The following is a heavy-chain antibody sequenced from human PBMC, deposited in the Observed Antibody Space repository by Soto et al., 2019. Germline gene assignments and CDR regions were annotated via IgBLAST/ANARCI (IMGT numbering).Heavy chain of an antibody. CDR3: ARNDRVLWFGDEYSPNNWFDP. CDR2: INPSGGST. V-gene: IGHV1-46*03. D-gene: IGHD3-10*01. J-gene: IGHJ5*02. CDR1: GYTFTSYY. Sequence: GASVKVSCKASGYTFTSYYMHWVRQAPGQGLEWMGIINPSGGSTSYAQKFQGRVTMTRDTSTSTVYMELSSLRSEDTAVYYCARNDRVLWFGDEYSPNNWFDPWGQGTLVTVSS.